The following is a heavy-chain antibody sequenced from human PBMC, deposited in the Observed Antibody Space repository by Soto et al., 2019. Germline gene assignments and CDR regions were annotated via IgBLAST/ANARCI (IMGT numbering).Heavy chain of an antibody. CDR1: GHSFTNYW. CDR3: ARSPHEYYYDSSGYYFNPLYFDY. Sequence: GESLKISCKGSGHSFTNYWIGWVRQMPGKGLEWMGIIYPGDSDTRYSPSFQGQVTISADKSISTAYLQWSSLKASDTAMYYCARSPHEYYYDSSGYYFNPLYFDYWGQGTLVTVSS. J-gene: IGHJ4*02. V-gene: IGHV5-51*01. D-gene: IGHD3-22*01. CDR2: IYPGDSDT.